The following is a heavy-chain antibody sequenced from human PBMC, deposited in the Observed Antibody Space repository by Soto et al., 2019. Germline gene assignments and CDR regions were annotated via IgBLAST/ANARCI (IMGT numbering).Heavy chain of an antibody. J-gene: IGHJ4*02. V-gene: IGHV1-69*13. CDR1: GGTFSSYA. D-gene: IGHD6-6*01. CDR3: ARDEGYSSSSGRFDY. Sequence: ASVKVSCKASGGTFSSYAISWVRQAPGQGLEWMGGIIPIFGKANYAQKFQGRVTITADESTSTAYMELSSLRSEDTAVYYCARDEGYSSSSGRFDYWGQGTLVTVSS. CDR2: IIPIFGKA.